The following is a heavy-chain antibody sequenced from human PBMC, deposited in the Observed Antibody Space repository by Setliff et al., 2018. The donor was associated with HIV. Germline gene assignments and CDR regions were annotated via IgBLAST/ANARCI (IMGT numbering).Heavy chain of an antibody. CDR3: ARGWDDKVSTIWAPYYYYMDV. D-gene: IGHD3-3*01. V-gene: IGHV4-34*01. CDR1: GGSFSGYY. Sequence: PSETLSLTCAVYGGSFSGYYWSWIRQPPGKGLEWIGEINHSGSTNYNPSLKSRVTISVDRSKNQFSLEVKSVTAADAAVYYCARGWDDKVSTIWAPYYYYMDVWGKGTTVTVSS. CDR2: INHSGST. J-gene: IGHJ6*03.